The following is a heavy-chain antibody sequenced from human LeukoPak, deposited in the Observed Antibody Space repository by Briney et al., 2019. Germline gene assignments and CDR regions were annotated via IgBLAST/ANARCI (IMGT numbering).Heavy chain of an antibody. CDR1: GGSSSGYY. CDR2: INHSGST. Sequence: PSETLSLTCAVYGGSSSGYYWSWIRQPPGKGLEWIEEINHSGSTNYNPSLKSRVTISVDTSKNQFSLKLSSVTAADTAVYYCALVVPAAISAALGFDPWGQGTLVTVSS. J-gene: IGHJ5*02. CDR3: ALVVPAAISAALGFDP. V-gene: IGHV4-34*01. D-gene: IGHD2-2*01.